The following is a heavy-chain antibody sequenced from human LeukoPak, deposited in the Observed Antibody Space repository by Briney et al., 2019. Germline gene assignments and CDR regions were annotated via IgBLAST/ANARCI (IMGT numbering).Heavy chain of an antibody. V-gene: IGHV3-23*01. Sequence: GGSLRLSCAASGFTFSSYAMSWVRQAPGKGLEWVSAISGSGGSTYYADSVKGRFTIPRDNSKNTLYLQMNSLRAEDTAVYYCAKAFRKMDAFDIWGQGTMVTVSS. CDR1: GFTFSSYA. CDR2: ISGSGGST. J-gene: IGHJ3*02. CDR3: AKAFRKMDAFDI.